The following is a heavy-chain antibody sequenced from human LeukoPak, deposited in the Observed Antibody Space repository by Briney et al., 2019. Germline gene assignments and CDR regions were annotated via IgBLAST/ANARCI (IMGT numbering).Heavy chain of an antibody. CDR2: MNPNSGNT. J-gene: IGHJ6*02. CDR3: ARDKRAMVRGVIGAYYYYGMDV. Sequence: ASVKVSCKASGYTFTSYDINWVRQATGQGLEWMGWMNPNSGNTGYAQKFQGRVTMTRNTSISTAYMELSSLRSEDTAVYYCARDKRAMVRGVIGAYYYYGMDVWGQGTTVTVS. V-gene: IGHV1-8*01. CDR1: GYTFTSYD. D-gene: IGHD3-10*01.